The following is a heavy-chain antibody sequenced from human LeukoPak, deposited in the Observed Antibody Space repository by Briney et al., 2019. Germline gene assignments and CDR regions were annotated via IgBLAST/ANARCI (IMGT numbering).Heavy chain of an antibody. CDR3: ARVKSMVRGAPSCYYIDV. J-gene: IGHJ6*03. CDR1: GFTFSRYA. V-gene: IGHV3-30*04. CDR2: ISYDGNNK. Sequence: GGSLRLSCAASGFTFSRYAMHWVRQAPGKGLEWVAVISYDGNNKYYADSVKGRFTISRDNAKNSLYLQMNSLRAEDTAVYYCARVKSMVRGAPSCYYIDVWGKGTTVTVSS. D-gene: IGHD3-10*01.